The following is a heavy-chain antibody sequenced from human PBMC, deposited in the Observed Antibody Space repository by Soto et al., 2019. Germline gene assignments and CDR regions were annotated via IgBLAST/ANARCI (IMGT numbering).Heavy chain of an antibody. CDR1: GGSISSYY. V-gene: IGHV4-59*08. Sequence: SETPSLTCTVSGGSISSYYWSWIRQPPGKGLEWIGYIYYSGSTNYNPSLKSRVTISVDTSKNQFSLKLSSVTAADTAVYYCARLGDYGDVKDYWGQGTLVTVSS. J-gene: IGHJ4*02. D-gene: IGHD4-17*01. CDR2: IYYSGST. CDR3: ARLGDYGDVKDY.